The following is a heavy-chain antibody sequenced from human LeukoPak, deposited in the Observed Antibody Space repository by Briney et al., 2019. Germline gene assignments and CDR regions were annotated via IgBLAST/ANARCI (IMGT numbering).Heavy chain of an antibody. V-gene: IGHV3-21*01. D-gene: IGHD3-3*01. CDR1: GFTFSSYS. J-gene: IGHJ5*02. CDR2: ISSSSSYI. Sequence: PGGSLRLSCAASGFTFSSYSMNWVRQAPGKGLEWVSSISSSSSYIYYADSVKGRFTISRDNAKNSLYLQMNSLRAADTGVYYCARPSAPSRFLESWGQGTLVTVSS. CDR3: ARPSAPSRFLES.